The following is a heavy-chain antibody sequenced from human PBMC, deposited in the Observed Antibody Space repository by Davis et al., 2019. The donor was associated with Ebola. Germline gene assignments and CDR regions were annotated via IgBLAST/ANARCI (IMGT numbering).Heavy chain of an antibody. V-gene: IGHV3-53*03. CDR2: IYSGGST. D-gene: IGHD5-12*01. CDR1: GFTVSSNY. Sequence: PGGSLRLSCAASGFTVSSNYMSWVRQAPGKGLEWVSVIYSGGSTYYADSVKGRFTISRDNSKNTLYLQMNSLRAEDTAVYYCARGRGGYEKYYFDYWGQGTLVTVSS. J-gene: IGHJ4*02. CDR3: ARGRGGYEKYYFDY.